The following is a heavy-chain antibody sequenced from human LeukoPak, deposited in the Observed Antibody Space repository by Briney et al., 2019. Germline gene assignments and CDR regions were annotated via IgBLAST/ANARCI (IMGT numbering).Heavy chain of an antibody. CDR3: AKTAQPNYRYNWNDVAGGGNYFDY. V-gene: IGHV3-30-3*02. D-gene: IGHD1-20*01. J-gene: IGHJ4*02. CDR1: GFTFSSYA. CDR2: ISYDGSNK. Sequence: GGSLRLSCAASGFTFSSYAMHWVRQAPGKGLEWVAVISYDGSNKYYADSVKGRFTISRDNSKNTLYLQMNSLRAEDTAVYYCAKTAQPNYRYNWNDVAGGGNYFDYWGQGTLVTVSS.